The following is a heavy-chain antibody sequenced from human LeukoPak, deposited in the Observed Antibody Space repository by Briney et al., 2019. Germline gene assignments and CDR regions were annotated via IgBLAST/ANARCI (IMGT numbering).Heavy chain of an antibody. CDR3: VRGSRKLGGMDV. D-gene: IGHD1-7*01. CDR2: ISSRGSYR. V-gene: IGHV3-21*01. CDR1: GFIFSNHS. J-gene: IGHJ6*02. Sequence: GGSLRLSCVVSGFIFSNHSMNWVRQAPGRGLEWVSSISSRGSYRFYADSVKGRFTIFRDNASKSLSLQMTSLRGEDTAVYYCVRGSRKLGGMDVWGQGTTVTVSS.